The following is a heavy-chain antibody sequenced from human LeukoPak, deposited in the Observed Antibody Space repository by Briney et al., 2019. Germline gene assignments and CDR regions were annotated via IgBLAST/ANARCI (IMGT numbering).Heavy chain of an antibody. J-gene: IGHJ4*02. CDR3: ARDWSNDDSGIDF. Sequence: GGSLRLSCAASGFPFSSYAMTWVRLSPGKGLEWVSSIRPGADKTYYADSVRGRFTLSRDNSKNMVYLQMNGLRAGDTALYYCARDWSNDDSGIDFWGQGTLVTVSS. CDR2: IRPGADKT. D-gene: IGHD1-26*01. V-gene: IGHV3-23*01. CDR1: GFPFSSYA.